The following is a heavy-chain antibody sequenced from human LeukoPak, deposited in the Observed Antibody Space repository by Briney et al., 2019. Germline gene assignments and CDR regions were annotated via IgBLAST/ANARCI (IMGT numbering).Heavy chain of an antibody. D-gene: IGHD5-18*01. CDR2: INPEGSEK. V-gene: IGHV3-7*01. Sequence: GGSLRLSCAVSGLTFSSSWMDWVRQALGKGLEWVASINPEGSEKYSADSVKGRSTISRDNAKNSLYLQMDSLRVEDTAFYYCARDLAYSRLDYWGQGMLVTVSS. CDR3: ARDLAYSRLDY. J-gene: IGHJ4*02. CDR1: GLTFSSSW.